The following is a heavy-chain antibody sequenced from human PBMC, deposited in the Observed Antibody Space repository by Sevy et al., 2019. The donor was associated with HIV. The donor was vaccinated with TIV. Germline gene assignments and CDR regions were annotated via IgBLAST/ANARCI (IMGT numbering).Heavy chain of an antibody. CDR2: FDPEDGET. D-gene: IGHD6-13*01. J-gene: IGHJ4*02. CDR1: GYTLTELS. CDR3: ATAASSSWEFDY. V-gene: IGHV1-24*01. Sequence: ASVKVSCKVSGYTLTELSMHWVRQAPGKGLEWMGGFDPEDGETIYAQKFQGRVTMTEDTSTDTAYMELSSLRSEDTAVYYCATAASSSWEFDYWGQGTLVTVSS.